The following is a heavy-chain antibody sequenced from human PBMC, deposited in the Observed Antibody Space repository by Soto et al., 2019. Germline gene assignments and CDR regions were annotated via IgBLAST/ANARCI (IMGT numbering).Heavy chain of an antibody. CDR1: GFTFSSYS. J-gene: IGHJ4*02. Sequence: EVQLVESGGGLVKPGGSLRLSCAASGFTFSSYSMNWVRQAPGKGLEWVSSISSSSSYIYYADSVKGRFTISRDNAKNSLYLQMNSRRAEDTAVYYCARGAAVVVTAIGLDYWGQGTLVTVSS. V-gene: IGHV3-21*01. CDR2: ISSSSSYI. D-gene: IGHD2-21*02. CDR3: ARGAAVVVTAIGLDY.